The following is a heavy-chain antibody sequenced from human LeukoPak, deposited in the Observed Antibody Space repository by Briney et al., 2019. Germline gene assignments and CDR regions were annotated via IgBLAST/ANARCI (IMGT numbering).Heavy chain of an antibody. D-gene: IGHD1-1*01. V-gene: IGHV1-2*02. CDR1: GYTFTGYY. J-gene: IGHJ6*02. CDR2: IKPNSGGT. Sequence: ASVKVSCKASGYTFTGYYLHWVRQAPAQGLEWLGWIKPNSGGTHYAQKFQGRVTVTRDTSISTAYMELNSLRSEDTALYYCARPMTGTGLTYYYYGMDIWGQGTTVTVSS. CDR3: ARPMTGTGLTYYYYGMDI.